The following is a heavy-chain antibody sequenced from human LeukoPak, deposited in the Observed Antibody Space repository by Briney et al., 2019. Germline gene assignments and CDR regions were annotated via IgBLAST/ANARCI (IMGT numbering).Heavy chain of an antibody. CDR3: ARGSIAVAGTFDY. D-gene: IGHD6-19*01. CDR1: GGSFSGYY. Sequence: ADTLSLTCAGYGGSFSGYYWSWIRQPPGKGLEWIGEINHSGSTNYNPSLKSRVTISVDTSKNQVSLKLSSVTAADTAVYYCARGSIAVAGTFDYWGQGTLVTVSS. J-gene: IGHJ4*02. CDR2: INHSGST. V-gene: IGHV4-34*01.